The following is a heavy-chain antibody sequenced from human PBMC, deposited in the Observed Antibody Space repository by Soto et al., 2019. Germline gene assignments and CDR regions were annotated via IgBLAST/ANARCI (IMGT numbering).Heavy chain of an antibody. CDR2: IYYSGST. CDR3: TRGGAAWDGMDV. D-gene: IGHD6-13*01. CDR1: GGSISSYY. V-gene: IGHV4-59*01. J-gene: IGHJ6*02. Sequence: SETLSLTCTVSGGSISSYYWSWIRQPPGKGLEWIGYIYYSGSTNYNPSLKSRVTISVDTSKNQFSLKLSSVTAADTAVYYCTRGGAAWDGMDVWDQGTTVTVSS.